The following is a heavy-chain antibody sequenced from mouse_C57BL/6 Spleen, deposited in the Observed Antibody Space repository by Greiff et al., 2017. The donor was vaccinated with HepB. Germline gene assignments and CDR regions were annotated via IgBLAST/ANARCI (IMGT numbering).Heavy chain of an antibody. D-gene: IGHD1-1*01. CDR3: ARHYGSSWFAY. J-gene: IGHJ3*01. V-gene: IGHV1-82*01. Sequence: QVQLQQSGPELVKPGASVKISCKASGYAFSSSWMNWVKQRPGKGLEWIGRIYPGDGDTNYNGKFKGKATLTADKSSSTAYMQLSSLTSEDSAVYFCARHYGSSWFAYWGQGTLVTVSA. CDR2: IYPGDGDT. CDR1: GYAFSSSW.